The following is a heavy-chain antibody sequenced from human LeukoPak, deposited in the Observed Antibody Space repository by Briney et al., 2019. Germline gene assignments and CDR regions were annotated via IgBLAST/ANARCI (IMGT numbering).Heavy chain of an antibody. Sequence: ASVKVSCKASGYTFTSYGISWVRQAPGQGLGWMGWISAYNGNTNYAQKLQGRVTMTTDTSTSTAYMELRSLRSDDTAVYYCARAKTSLYYYYYYMDVWGKGTTVTVSS. CDR1: GYTFTSYG. V-gene: IGHV1-18*01. J-gene: IGHJ6*03. CDR3: ARAKTSLYYYYYYMDV. CDR2: ISAYNGNT.